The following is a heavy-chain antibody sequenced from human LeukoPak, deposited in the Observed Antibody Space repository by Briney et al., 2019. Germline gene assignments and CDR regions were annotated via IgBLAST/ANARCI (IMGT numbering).Heavy chain of an antibody. D-gene: IGHD3-22*01. CDR2: IRQDGSDK. V-gene: IGHV3-7*01. CDR3: ASQMTMIGWFDP. CDR1: GFPFSGSG. J-gene: IGHJ5*02. Sequence: GGSLRLSCAASGFPFSGSGMHWVRQAPGKGLEWVANIRQDGSDKYYVDSVKGRFTISRDNAKNSLYLQMNSLRVEDTAVYYCASQMTMIGWFDPWGQGTPVTVSS.